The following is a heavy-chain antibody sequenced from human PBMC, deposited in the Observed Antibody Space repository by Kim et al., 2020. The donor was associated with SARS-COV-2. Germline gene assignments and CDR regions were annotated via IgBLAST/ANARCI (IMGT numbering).Heavy chain of an antibody. CDR3: ARDPQNIVVVPAHSQTNNWFDP. V-gene: IGHV1-3*01. CDR1: GYTFTSYA. J-gene: IGHJ5*02. D-gene: IGHD2-2*01. CDR2: INAGNGNT. Sequence: ASVKVSCKASGYTFTSYAMHWVRQAPGQRLEWMGWINAGNGNTKYSQKFQGRVTITRDTSASTAYMELSSLRSEDTAVYYCARDPQNIVVVPAHSQTNNWFDPWGQGTLVTVSS.